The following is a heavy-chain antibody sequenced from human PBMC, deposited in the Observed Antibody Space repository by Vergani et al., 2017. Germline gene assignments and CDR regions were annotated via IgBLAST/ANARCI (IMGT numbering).Heavy chain of an antibody. V-gene: IGHV3-7*03. D-gene: IGHD2-2*01. CDR2: IKQDGSEK. CDR1: GFTFSSYW. Sequence: EVQLVESGGGLVQPGGSLRLSCAASGFTFSSYWMSWVRQAPGKGLEWVANIKQDGSEKYYVDSVKGRFTISRDNAKNSLYLQMNSLRAEDTALYYCAKGCSSTSCYYYYYYGMDVWGQGTTVTVSS. J-gene: IGHJ6*02. CDR3: AKGCSSTSCYYYYYYGMDV.